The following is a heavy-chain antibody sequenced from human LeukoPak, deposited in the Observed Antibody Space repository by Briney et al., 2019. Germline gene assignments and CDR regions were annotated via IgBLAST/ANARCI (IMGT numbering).Heavy chain of an antibody. Sequence: PGGSLRLSRACSLFSFSNNLSHELRPVPGKGLVWVSSISTDGSSTTYADSVKGRFTISRDNSKNKLYLRMTSLTPDDTAAYYCVGDQWVIVGATWGGFDPWGQGTLVSVSS. V-gene: IGHV3-74*01. CDR1: LFSFSNNL. J-gene: IGHJ5*02. D-gene: IGHD1-26*01. CDR2: ISTDGSST. CDR3: VGDQWVIVGATWGGFDP.